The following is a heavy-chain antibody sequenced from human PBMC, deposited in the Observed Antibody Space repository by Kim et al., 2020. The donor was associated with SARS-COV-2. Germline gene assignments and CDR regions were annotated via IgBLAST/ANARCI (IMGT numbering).Heavy chain of an antibody. J-gene: IGHJ5*02. Sequence: ASVKVSCKASGYSFTDYYVHWVRQAPGQGLEWMGWINPNSGGTKYAQKFQGRVTVTTDTSISTAYMEVRSLRSDDMAVYFCARALGYCRGGSCYPWGQGTLVTVSS. V-gene: IGHV1-2*02. D-gene: IGHD2-15*01. CDR1: GYSFTDYY. CDR2: INPNSGGT. CDR3: ARALGYCRGGSCYP.